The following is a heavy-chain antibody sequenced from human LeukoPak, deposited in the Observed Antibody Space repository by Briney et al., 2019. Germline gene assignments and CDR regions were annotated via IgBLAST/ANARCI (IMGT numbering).Heavy chain of an antibody. D-gene: IGHD1-26*01. CDR3: ARDRVKIVGATQPGDY. CDR1: GYTFTSYY. Sequence: ASVKVSCKESGYTFTSYYMHWVRQAPGQGLEWMGIINPSGGSTSYAQKFQGRVTMTRDTSTSTVYMELSSLRSEDTAVYYCARDRVKIVGATQPGDYWGQGTLVTVSS. V-gene: IGHV1-46*01. J-gene: IGHJ4*02. CDR2: INPSGGST.